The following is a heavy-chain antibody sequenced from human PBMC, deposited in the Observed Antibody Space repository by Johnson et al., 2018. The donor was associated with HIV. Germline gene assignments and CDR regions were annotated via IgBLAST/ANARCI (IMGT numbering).Heavy chain of an antibody. J-gene: IGHJ3*02. V-gene: IGHV3-66*02. D-gene: IGHD3-3*01. CDR2: IYSVGDV. Sequence: VQLVESGGGLVKPGGSLRLSCAASGFTVSSNYMSWVRQAPGKGLEWVSVIYSVGDVYYADSVKGRFTISRDNSRNTLYLQMNSLRAEDTAVYYCARDQAIFGVVLASDAFDIWGQGTMVTVSS. CDR1: GFTVSSNY. CDR3: ARDQAIFGVVLASDAFDI.